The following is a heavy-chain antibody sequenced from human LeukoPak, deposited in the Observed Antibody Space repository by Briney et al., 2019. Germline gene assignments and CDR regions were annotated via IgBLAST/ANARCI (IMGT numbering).Heavy chain of an antibody. D-gene: IGHD2-21*01. CDR1: GYSISSGKY. CDR3: ARGLGISGDHIYPDY. CDR2: IYESGST. Sequence: SETLSLTCSVSGYSISSGKYWAWIRQTPGKGLEWIGSIYESGSTYYTPSLKSRVTMSVDTSKNQFSLSLTSVTAADTAVYFCARGLGISGDHIYPDYWGQGIQVTVSS. J-gene: IGHJ4*02. V-gene: IGHV4-38-2*02.